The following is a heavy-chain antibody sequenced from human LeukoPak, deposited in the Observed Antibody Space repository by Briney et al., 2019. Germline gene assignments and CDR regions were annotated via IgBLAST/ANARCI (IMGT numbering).Heavy chain of an antibody. Sequence: GGSLRLSCAASGFTFSTYWMHWVRQAPGKGLEWVSVIYSGGSTYYADSVKGRFTISRDNSKNTLYLQMNSLRAEDTAVYYCARVSSSGWFDYWGQGTLVTVSS. CDR2: IYSGGST. J-gene: IGHJ4*02. CDR1: GFTFSTYW. D-gene: IGHD6-19*01. CDR3: ARVSSSGWFDY. V-gene: IGHV3-66*01.